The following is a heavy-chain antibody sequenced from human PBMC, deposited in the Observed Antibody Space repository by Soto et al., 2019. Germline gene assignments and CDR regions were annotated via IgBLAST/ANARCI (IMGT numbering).Heavy chain of an antibody. CDR1: GYTFTSYD. V-gene: IGHV1-8*01. J-gene: IGHJ3*02. CDR2: MNPNSGNT. D-gene: IGHD3-3*01. CDR3: ARGPADYDFWSGYYSRGAFDI. Sequence: ASVKVSCKASGYTFTSYDINWVRQATGQGLEWMGWMNPNSGNTGYAQKLQGRVTMTRNTSISTAHMELSSLRSEDTAVYYCARGPADYDFWSGYYSRGAFDIWGQGTMVTVSS.